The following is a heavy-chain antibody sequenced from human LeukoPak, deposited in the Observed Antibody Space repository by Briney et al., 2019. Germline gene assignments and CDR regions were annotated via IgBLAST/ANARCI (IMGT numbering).Heavy chain of an antibody. CDR3: ARDQLRYFDWLLLATRSFDP. CDR2: IYDRGPA. D-gene: IGHD3-9*01. V-gene: IGHV4-30-2*01. J-gene: IGHJ5*02. Sequence: PSETLSLTCTVSGYAITSGGFSWNWIRQPPGKGLEWIGCIYDRGPAYYNPSLKSRFTISVDRPKNQFFLNVTSLTAADTAVYYCARDQLRYFDWLLLATRSFDPWGQGTLVTVSS. CDR1: GYAITSGGFS.